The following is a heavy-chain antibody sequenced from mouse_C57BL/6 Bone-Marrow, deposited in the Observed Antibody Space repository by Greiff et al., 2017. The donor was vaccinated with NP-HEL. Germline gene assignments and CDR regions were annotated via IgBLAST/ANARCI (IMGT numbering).Heavy chain of an antibody. V-gene: IGHV3-8*01. J-gene: IGHJ2*01. Sequence: EVMLVESGPGLAKPSQTLSLTCSVTGYSITSDYWNWIRKFPGNKLEYMGYISYSGSTYSNPSLKSRISITRDTSKNQYYLQLNSVTTEDTATYYCARYSIYYYGSSLYWGQGTTLTVSS. CDR3: ARYSIYYYGSSLY. CDR2: ISYSGST. D-gene: IGHD1-1*01. CDR1: GYSITSDY.